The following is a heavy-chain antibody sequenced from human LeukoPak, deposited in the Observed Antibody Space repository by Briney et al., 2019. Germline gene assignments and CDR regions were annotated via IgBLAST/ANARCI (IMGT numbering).Heavy chain of an antibody. Sequence: SETLSLTCAVYGGSFSGYYWSWIRQPPGKGLEWIGEINHSGSTNYNPSLKSRVTISVDTSKNQFSLKLSSMTAADTAVYYCARGADIVVVPAAKWFDPWGQGTLVTVSS. D-gene: IGHD2-2*01. J-gene: IGHJ5*02. CDR2: INHSGST. V-gene: IGHV4-34*01. CDR1: GGSFSGYY. CDR3: ARGADIVVVPAAKWFDP.